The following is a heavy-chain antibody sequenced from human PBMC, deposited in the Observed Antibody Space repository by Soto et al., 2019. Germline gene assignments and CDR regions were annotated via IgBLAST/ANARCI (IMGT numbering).Heavy chain of an antibody. D-gene: IGHD4-17*01. CDR2: IYYSGST. CDR1: GGSISSYY. V-gene: IGHV4-59*01. Sequence: SETLSLTCTVSGGSISSYYWSWIRQPPGKGLEWIGYIYYSGSTNYNPSLKSRVTISVDTSKNQFSLKLSSVTAADTAVYYCAREDSGYGDYVTDYWGQGTLVTVSS. J-gene: IGHJ4*02. CDR3: AREDSGYGDYVTDY.